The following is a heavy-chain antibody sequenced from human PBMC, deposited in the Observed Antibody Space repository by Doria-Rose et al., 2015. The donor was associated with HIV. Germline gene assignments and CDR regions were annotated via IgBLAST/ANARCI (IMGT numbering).Heavy chain of an antibody. CDR2: INPNSGGT. CDR3: ATGRIYSSSEYNCFDP. CDR1: GYTSTGYY. J-gene: IGHJ5*02. D-gene: IGHD6-13*01. V-gene: IGHV1-2*02. Sequence: VKVSCKASGYTSTGYYMHWVRQAPGQGLEWMGWINPNSGGTNYARNFQGRVTMTRDTSISTAYMDLSRLTSDDTAVYYCATGRIYSSSEYNCFDPWGQGTLVTVSS.